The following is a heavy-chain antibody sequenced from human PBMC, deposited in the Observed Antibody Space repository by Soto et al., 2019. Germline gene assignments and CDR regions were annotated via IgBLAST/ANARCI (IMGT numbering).Heavy chain of an antibody. CDR2: IIPILGIA. CDR1: GGTFSSYT. Sequence: QVQLVQSGAEVKKPGSSVKVSCKASGGTFSSYTISWVRQAPGQGLERLGRIIPILGIADYAQKFQGRVTITADKSTSTAYMELSSLRSEDTAVYYCARGDDYIWGSNYYFDYWGQGTLVTVSS. D-gene: IGHD3-16*01. V-gene: IGHV1-69*02. CDR3: ARGDDYIWGSNYYFDY. J-gene: IGHJ4*02.